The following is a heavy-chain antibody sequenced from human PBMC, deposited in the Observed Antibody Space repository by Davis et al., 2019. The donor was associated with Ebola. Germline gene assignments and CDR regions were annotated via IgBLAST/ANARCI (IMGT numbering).Heavy chain of an antibody. V-gene: IGHV1-46*04. CDR1: GYSFTRYY. J-gene: IGHJ4*02. CDR2: INPGGGST. D-gene: IGHD4/OR15-4a*01. Sequence: ASVKVSCKASGYSFTRYYIHWVRQAPGQGPEWMGIINPGGGSTTYAQKLQGRVTMTEDTFTNTAYMELSRLTSEDTAVYYCSPDPVLTGKYVWGQGTLVTVSS. CDR3: SPDPVLTGKYV.